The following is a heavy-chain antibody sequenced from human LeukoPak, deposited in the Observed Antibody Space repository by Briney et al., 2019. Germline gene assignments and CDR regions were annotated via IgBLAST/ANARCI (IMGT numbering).Heavy chain of an antibody. CDR1: GFTFSSYE. V-gene: IGHV3-48*03. J-gene: IGHJ4*02. CDR3: ARVGALSSSWLLY. CDR2: ISSGAATI. Sequence: GGSLRLSCGASGFTFSSYEMNWVRQAPGKGLEWVSSISSGAATIYYADSVKGRFTISRDNAKNSLYLQMNSLRADDTAVYYCARVGALSSSWLLYWGQGTLVTVSS. D-gene: IGHD6-13*01.